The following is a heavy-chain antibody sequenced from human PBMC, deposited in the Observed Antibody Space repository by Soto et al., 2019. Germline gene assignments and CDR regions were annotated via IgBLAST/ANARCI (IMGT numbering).Heavy chain of an antibody. J-gene: IGHJ4*02. CDR2: IYHSGST. V-gene: IGHV4-4*02. Sequence: SETLSLTCAVSGGSISSSNWWSWVRQPPGKGLEWIGEIYHSGSTNYNPSLKSRVTISVDKSKNQFSLKLSSVTAADTAVYYWATYCSCGSCYDKNYFDYWGQGTLVT. CDR1: GGSISSSNW. D-gene: IGHD2-15*01. CDR3: ATYCSCGSCYDKNYFDY.